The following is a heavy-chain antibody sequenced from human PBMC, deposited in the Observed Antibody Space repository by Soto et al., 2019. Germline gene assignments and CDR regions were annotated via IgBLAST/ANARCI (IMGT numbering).Heavy chain of an antibody. D-gene: IGHD6-19*01. CDR3: ASSTKRVLYSSGWTIDY. Sequence: SETLSLTCAVYGGSFSGYYWSWIRQPPGKGLEWIGEINHSGSTNYNPSLKSRVTISVDTSKNQFSLKLSSVTAADTAVYYCASSTKRVLYSSGWTIDYWGQGTLGTVSS. J-gene: IGHJ4*02. CDR1: GGSFSGYY. CDR2: INHSGST. V-gene: IGHV4-34*01.